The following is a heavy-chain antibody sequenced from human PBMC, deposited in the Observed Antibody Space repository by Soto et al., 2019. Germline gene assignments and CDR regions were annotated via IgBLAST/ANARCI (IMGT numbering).Heavy chain of an antibody. Sequence: ASVKVSCKVSGYTLTELSMHWVRQAPGKGLEWMGGFDPEDGETIYAQKFQGRVTMTEDTSTDTAYMELSSLRSEDTAVYYCATAPFELYCSGGSCYDYWGQGTLVTVSS. D-gene: IGHD2-15*01. CDR1: GYTLTELS. V-gene: IGHV1-24*01. CDR2: FDPEDGET. J-gene: IGHJ4*02. CDR3: ATAPFELYCSGGSCYDY.